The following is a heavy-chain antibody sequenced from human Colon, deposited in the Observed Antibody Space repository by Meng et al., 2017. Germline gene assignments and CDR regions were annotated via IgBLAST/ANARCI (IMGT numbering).Heavy chain of an antibody. CDR1: GYTFTSYD. J-gene: IGHJ5*02. Sequence: VELVQCGAGVQEAGASVRVSREASGYTFTSYDISMVRQATGQELEWMGWMNPNGGNTGYAQKFQGRVTITRNTSISTAYMELSSLRSEDTAVYYCARGDYDILTGYPDYNWFDTWGQGTLVTVSS. V-gene: IGHV1-8*03. D-gene: IGHD3-9*01. CDR3: ARGDYDILTGYPDYNWFDT. CDR2: MNPNGGNT.